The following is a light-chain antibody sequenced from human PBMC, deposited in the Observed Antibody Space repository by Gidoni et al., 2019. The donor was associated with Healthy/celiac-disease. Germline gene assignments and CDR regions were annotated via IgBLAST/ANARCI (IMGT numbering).Light chain of an antibody. CDR2: AAS. CDR3: QQSYIVTRT. CDR1: QRISSY. V-gene: IGKV1-39*01. J-gene: IGKJ1*01. Sequence: DIQMTPSPSSLSASVGDRVTITCRASQRISSYFDWYQQKPEKAPKLLIYAASRLQSGVPSRCSASVSGTDFTLTISSLRPEKFANYNCQQSYIVTRTFGQGTKVEIK.